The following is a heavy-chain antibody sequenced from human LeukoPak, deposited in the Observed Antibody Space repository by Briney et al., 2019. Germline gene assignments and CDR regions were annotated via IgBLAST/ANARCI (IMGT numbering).Heavy chain of an antibody. CDR2: IYTSGST. CDR1: GGSISSGSCY. V-gene: IGHV4-61*02. D-gene: IGHD4-17*01. CDR3: ARDTQNDYGDLNWFDP. Sequence: SQTLSLTCTVSGGSISSGSCYWSWIRQPAGKGLEWIGRIYTSGSTNYNPSLKSRVTISLDTSKNQFSLKLGSVTAADTAVYYCARDTQNDYGDLNWFDPWGQGTLVTVSS. J-gene: IGHJ5*02.